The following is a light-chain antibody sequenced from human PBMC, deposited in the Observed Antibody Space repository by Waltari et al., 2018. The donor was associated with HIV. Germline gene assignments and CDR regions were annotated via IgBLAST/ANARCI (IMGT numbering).Light chain of an antibody. Sequence: LIMTQSPGSLSVSPGERVTLSCRASQSVSNNLAWFQHQRGQPPRLLIFGVSSKAAGVPDIFRGSGSGTEFNLTISGLRSEDFATYYCQQYHSRPWTFGQGTKVEV. CDR3: QQYHSRPWT. J-gene: IGKJ1*01. CDR2: GVS. CDR1: QSVSNN. V-gene: IGKV3-15*01.